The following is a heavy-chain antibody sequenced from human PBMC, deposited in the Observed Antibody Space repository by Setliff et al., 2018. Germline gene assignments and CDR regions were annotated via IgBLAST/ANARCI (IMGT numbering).Heavy chain of an antibody. Sequence: SETLSLTCTVSGGSISSSSYYWGWIRQPPGKGLERIGSIYYSGSTYYNPSLKSRVTISVDTSKNQFSLKLSSVTAADTAVYYCALNPSWFGELFAWFDPWGQGTLVTVSS. CDR1: GGSISSSSYY. CDR3: ALNPSWFGELFAWFDP. D-gene: IGHD3-10*01. V-gene: IGHV4-39*01. J-gene: IGHJ5*02. CDR2: IYYSGST.